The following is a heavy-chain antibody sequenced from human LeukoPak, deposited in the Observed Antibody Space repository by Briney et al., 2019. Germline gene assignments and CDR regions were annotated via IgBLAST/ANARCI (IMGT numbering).Heavy chain of an antibody. CDR3: ARDRYSSSWYYSDY. CDR1: GYTFSSYA. J-gene: IGHJ4*02. V-gene: IGHV1-18*01. CDR2: ISAYNGNT. D-gene: IGHD6-13*01. Sequence: GASVKVSFKASGYTFSSYAISWVRQAPGQGLEWMGWISAYNGNTHYAQKLQGRVTMTTDTSTSTTYMELRSLRSDDTAVYYCARDRYSSSWYYSDYWGQGTLVTVSS.